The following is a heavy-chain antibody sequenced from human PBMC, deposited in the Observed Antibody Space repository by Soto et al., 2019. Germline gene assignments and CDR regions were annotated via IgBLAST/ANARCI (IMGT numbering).Heavy chain of an antibody. D-gene: IGHD2-15*01. J-gene: IGHJ4*02. V-gene: IGHV1-58*01. CDR2: IVVGSGNT. CDR1: GFTFTSSA. CDR3: AAAPDGGTSVDY. Sequence: AASVKVSCKASGFTFTSSAVQWVRQARGQRLEWIGWIVVGSGNTNYAQKFQERVTITRGMSTSTAYMELSSLRSEDTAVYYCAAAPDGGTSVDYWGQGTLVTVSS.